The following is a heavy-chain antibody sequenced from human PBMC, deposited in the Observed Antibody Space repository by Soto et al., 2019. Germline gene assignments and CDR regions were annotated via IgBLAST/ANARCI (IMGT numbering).Heavy chain of an antibody. CDR3: ARRYSGYEPKVFDY. J-gene: IGHJ4*02. Sequence: SETLSLTCTVSGGSISSSSYYWGWIRQPPGKGLEWIGSIYYSGSTYYNPSLKSRVTISVDTSKNQFSLKLSSVTAADTAVYYCARRYSGYEPKVFDYWGQGTLVTVSS. V-gene: IGHV4-39*01. CDR2: IYYSGST. D-gene: IGHD5-12*01. CDR1: GGSISSSSYY.